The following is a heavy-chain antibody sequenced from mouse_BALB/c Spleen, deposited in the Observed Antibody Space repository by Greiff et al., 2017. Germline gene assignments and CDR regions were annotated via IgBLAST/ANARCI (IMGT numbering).Heavy chain of an antibody. CDR1: GYTFTSYT. Sequence: VQLQQSAAELARPGASVKMSCKASGYTFTSYTMHWVKQRPGQGLEWIGYINPSSGYTEYNQKFKDKTTLTADKSSSTAYMQLSSLTSEDSAFYNCARPGGYGGWFANWGKGTRVTVSA. J-gene: IGHJ3*01. V-gene: IGHV1-4*02. CDR3: ARPGGYGGWFAN. CDR2: INPSSGYT. D-gene: IGHD2-2*01.